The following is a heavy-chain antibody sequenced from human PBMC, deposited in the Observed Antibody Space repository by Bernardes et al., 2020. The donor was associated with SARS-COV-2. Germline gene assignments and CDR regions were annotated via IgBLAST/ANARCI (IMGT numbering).Heavy chain of an antibody. CDR3: ARPLGYTVATGGGGDLY. CDR1: GFSFSDYS. CDR2: ISSNSYSI. V-gene: IGHV3-21*01. D-gene: IGHD4-17*01. J-gene: IGHJ4*02. Sequence: GGSLRLSCAASGFSFSDYSMSWVRQAPGKGLEWVSSISSNSYSIYYADSVKGRFTISRDNAKNSLLLQMSSLRAEDTAVYYCARPLGYTVATGGGGDLYWGQGTLVTVSS.